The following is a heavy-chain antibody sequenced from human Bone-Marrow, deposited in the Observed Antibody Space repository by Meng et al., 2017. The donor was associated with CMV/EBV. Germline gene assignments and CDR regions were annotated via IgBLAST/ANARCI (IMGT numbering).Heavy chain of an antibody. J-gene: IGHJ6*02. CDR3: ARDGAVVPAAIGYYGMDI. CDR1: GFTFSSYA. Sequence: GESLKISCAASGFTFSSYAMHWVRQASGKGLEWVAVISYDGSNKYYADSVKGRFTISRDNSKNTLYLQMNSLRAEDTAVYYCARDGAVVPAAIGYYGMDIWGQGTTVTVSS. V-gene: IGHV3-30*04. D-gene: IGHD2-2*01. CDR2: ISYDGSNK.